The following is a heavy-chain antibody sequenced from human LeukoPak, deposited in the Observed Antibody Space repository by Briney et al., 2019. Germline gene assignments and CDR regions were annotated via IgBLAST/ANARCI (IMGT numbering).Heavy chain of an antibody. V-gene: IGHV4-39*01. CDR2: IYYSGIT. CDR3: ASIAAAAPDLYYFDY. CDR1: DGSISSSSYY. J-gene: IGHJ4*02. D-gene: IGHD6-13*01. Sequence: SETLSLXCTVSDGSISSSSYYWGWIRQPPGKGLEWIGSIYYSGITYYNPSLKSRVTISVDTSKNQFSLKVSSVTAADTAIYYCASIAAAAPDLYYFDYWGQGTLVTVSS.